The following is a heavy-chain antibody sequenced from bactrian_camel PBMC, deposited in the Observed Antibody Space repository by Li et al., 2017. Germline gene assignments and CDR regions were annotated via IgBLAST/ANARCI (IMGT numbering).Heavy chain of an antibody. J-gene: IGHJ4*01. Sequence: VQLVESGGGLVQPGESLRLSCEVSEFAFSNSAMSWVRQAPGKGLEWVSRIRWSGGSTYYADSAKGRFTISRDDAKNALYLQLNSLKTEDTAMYYCTREDRGAGRADWGQGTQVTVS. CDR2: IRWSGGST. D-gene: IGHD6*01. CDR3: TREDRGAGRAD. CDR1: EFAFSNSA. V-gene: IGHV3S40*01.